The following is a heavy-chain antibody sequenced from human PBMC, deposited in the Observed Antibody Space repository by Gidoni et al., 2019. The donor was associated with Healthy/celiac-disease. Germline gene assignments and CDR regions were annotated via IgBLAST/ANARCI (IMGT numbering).Heavy chain of an antibody. CDR3: ARGPDLFDI. CDR2: IYYRGST. V-gene: IGHV4-59*01. Sequence: QVQLLESGPGLAKPSEILSLTCTVSGGPTSSYYWSWIRQPPRKGLEWIGYIYYRGSTNYNPSLEIRVTISVDTSKSQFSLKLSSVAAADTAVYYCARGPDLFDIWGQGTMVTVSS. J-gene: IGHJ3*02. CDR1: GGPTSSYY.